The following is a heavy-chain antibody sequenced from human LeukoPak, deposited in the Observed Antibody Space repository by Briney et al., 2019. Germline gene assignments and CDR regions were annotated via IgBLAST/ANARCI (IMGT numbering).Heavy chain of an antibody. CDR3: ARAREYYDFWSGYSISPYYFDY. J-gene: IGHJ4*02. CDR2: ISSSSSTI. V-gene: IGHV3-48*01. D-gene: IGHD3-3*01. Sequence: PGGSLRLSCAVSGFTFRSYSMNWVRQAPRKGLEWVSYISSSSSTIYYADSVKGRFTISRDNAKNSLYLQMNSLRAEDTAVYYCARAREYYDFWSGYSISPYYFDYWGQGTLVTVSS. CDR1: GFTFRSYS.